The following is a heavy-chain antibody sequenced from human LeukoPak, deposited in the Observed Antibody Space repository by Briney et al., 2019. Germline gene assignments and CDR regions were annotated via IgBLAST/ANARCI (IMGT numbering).Heavy chain of an antibody. CDR2: ISSSGSTI. V-gene: IGHV3-48*03. J-gene: IGHJ6*03. CDR3: ARAGRYVVGVVDGNMDV. CDR1: GFTFSSYE. D-gene: IGHD3-10*01. Sequence: GGSLRLSCAASGFTFSSYEMNWIRQAPGKGLEWVSYISSSGSTIYYADSVKGRFTISRGNAKNSLYLQMNSLRAEDTAVYYCARAGRYVVGVVDGNMDVWGKGTTVTVSS.